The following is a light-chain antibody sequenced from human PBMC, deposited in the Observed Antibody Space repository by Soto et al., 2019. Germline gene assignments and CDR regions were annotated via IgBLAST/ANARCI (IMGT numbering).Light chain of an antibody. CDR3: QQRGGSPPTWT. CDR1: QRISSNS. V-gene: IGKV3-20*01. CDR2: DAS. J-gene: IGKJ1*01. Sequence: ESVLTQAPGTLSLSPGERATLSCRASQRISSNSLAWYQQNPGQAPRLLIYDASNRATGIPDRFSGSGSGTDFTLTISRLEPEDFAVYYCQQRGGSPPTWTFGQGTKVDIK.